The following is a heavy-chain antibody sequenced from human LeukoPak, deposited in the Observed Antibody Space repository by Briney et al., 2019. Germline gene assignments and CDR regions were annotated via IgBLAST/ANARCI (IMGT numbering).Heavy chain of an antibody. D-gene: IGHD1-26*01. CDR1: GGSISSGGYY. Sequence: SETLSLTCTVSGGSISSGGYYWSRIRQHPGKGLEWIGYIYYSGSTYYNPSLKSRVTISVDTSKNQFSLQLNSVTPEDTAVYYCARASFGIVEISKRPYWYFDLWGRGTLVTVSS. J-gene: IGHJ2*01. CDR3: ARASFGIVEISKRPYWYFDL. V-gene: IGHV4-31*03. CDR2: IYYSGST.